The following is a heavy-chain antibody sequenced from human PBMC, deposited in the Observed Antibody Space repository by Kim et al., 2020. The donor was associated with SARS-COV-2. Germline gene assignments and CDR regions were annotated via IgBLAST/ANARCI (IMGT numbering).Heavy chain of an antibody. CDR1: GFTFSSYW. CDR3: ARGCDILTGYYSAGIWYFDL. Sequence: GGSLSLSCAASGFTFSSYWMSWVRQAPGKGLEWVANIKQDGSEKYYVDSVKGRFTISRDNAKNSLYLQMNSLRAEDTAVYYCARGCDILTGYYSAGIWYFDLWGRGTLVTVSS. CDR2: IKQDGSEK. J-gene: IGHJ2*01. V-gene: IGHV3-7*03. D-gene: IGHD3-9*01.